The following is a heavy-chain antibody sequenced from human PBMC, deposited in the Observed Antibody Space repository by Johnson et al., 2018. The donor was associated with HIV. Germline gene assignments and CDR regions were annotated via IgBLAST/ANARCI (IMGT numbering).Heavy chain of an antibody. J-gene: IGHJ3*02. Sequence: VQLLESGGGLVQPGRSLRLSCAASGFTFDDYAMHWVRQAPGKGLEWVSGISWNSGSVDYADSVKGRFTISRDNPKNALYLKMNSLRTEDTAFYYCTKDTRYYDSSGYPTEAFDIWGQGTMVTVSS. CDR2: ISWNSGSV. CDR3: TKDTRYYDSSGYPTEAFDI. V-gene: IGHV3-9*01. D-gene: IGHD3-22*01. CDR1: GFTFDDYA.